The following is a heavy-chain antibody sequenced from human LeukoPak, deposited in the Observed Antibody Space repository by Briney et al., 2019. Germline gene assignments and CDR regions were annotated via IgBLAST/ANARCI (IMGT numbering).Heavy chain of an antibody. J-gene: IGHJ3*02. CDR2: ISRSSNYI. V-gene: IGHV3-21*01. CDR3: ARVERATGAFDI. CDR1: GFTFSYYN. Sequence: GGSLRLSCAASGFTFSYYNMNWVRQAPGKGLEWVSSISRSSNYIYYADSVKGRFTISRDNAKNSLSLQMNSLRAEDTAVFYCARVERATGAFDIWGQGTMVTVSS. D-gene: IGHD1-26*01.